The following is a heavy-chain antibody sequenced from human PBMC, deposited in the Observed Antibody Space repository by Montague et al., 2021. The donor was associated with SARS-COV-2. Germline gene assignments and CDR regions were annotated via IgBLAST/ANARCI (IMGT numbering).Heavy chain of an antibody. CDR2: SYHSGTT. CDR1: GYSINSNYY. J-gene: IGHJ4*03. D-gene: IGHD3-10*01. V-gene: IGHV4-38-2*02. CDR3: ARGAYYGPGKPYQFDY. Sequence: SETLSLTCTVSGYSINSNYYWGWIRQPPGKGLEWIGCSYHSGTTHYHPSLKSRVTISLDTSNNHFSLKVSSVTAADTAVYYCARGAYYGPGKPYQFDYWGRGTLVTVSS.